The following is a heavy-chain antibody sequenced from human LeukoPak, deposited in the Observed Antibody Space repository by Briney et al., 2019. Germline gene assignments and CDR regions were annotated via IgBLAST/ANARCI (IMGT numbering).Heavy chain of an antibody. CDR2: ISHSGST. V-gene: IGHV4-34*01. J-gene: IGHJ5*02. CDR3: ARGVLITMVRGVTYNWFDP. CDR1: GGSFSGYY. D-gene: IGHD3-10*01. Sequence: SETLSLTCAVYGGSFSGYYWSWIRQPPGKGLEWIGEISHSGSTNYNPSLKSRVTISVDTSKNQFSLKLSSVTAADTAVYYCARGVLITMVRGVTYNWFDPWGQGTLVTVSS.